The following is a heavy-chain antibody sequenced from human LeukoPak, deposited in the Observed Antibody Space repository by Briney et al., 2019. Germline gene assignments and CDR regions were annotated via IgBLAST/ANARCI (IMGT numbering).Heavy chain of an antibody. CDR3: AKDRGRLGELSSY. J-gene: IGHJ4*02. CDR1: GFTFSSYG. CDR2: ISYDGSNK. D-gene: IGHD3-16*02. V-gene: IGHV3-30*18. Sequence: GSLRLSCAASGFTFSSYGMHWVRQAPGKGLEWVAVISYDGSNKYYADSVKGRFTISRDNSKNTLYLQMNSLRAEDTAVYYCAKDRGRLGELSSYWGQGTLVTVSS.